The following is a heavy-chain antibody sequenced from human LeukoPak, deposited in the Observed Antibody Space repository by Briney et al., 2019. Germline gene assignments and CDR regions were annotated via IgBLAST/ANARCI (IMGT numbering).Heavy chain of an antibody. D-gene: IGHD6-19*01. J-gene: IGHJ4*02. CDR1: GFTFSSYS. Sequence: PGGSLRLSCAASGFTFSSYSMNWVRQAPGKGLEWVSSISSSSSYIYYADSVKGRFTISRDNAKNSLYLQMNSLRAEDTAVYYCARVPVAVAGHFDYWGQGTLVTVSS. CDR3: ARVPVAVAGHFDY. V-gene: IGHV3-21*01. CDR2: ISSSSSYI.